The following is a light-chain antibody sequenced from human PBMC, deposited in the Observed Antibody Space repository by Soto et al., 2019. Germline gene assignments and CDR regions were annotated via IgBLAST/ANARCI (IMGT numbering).Light chain of an antibody. V-gene: IGKV3-15*01. CDR1: QSITNN. CDR2: GAF. CDR3: QQYNDWPLT. Sequence: EIVLTQSPGTLSLSPGERATLSCRASQSITNNYLAWYQQKPGQAPRLLIYGAFTRATGIPARFSGTGSGTEFTLTISSLQSEDFALYYCQQYNDWPLTFGQGTKVDIK. J-gene: IGKJ1*01.